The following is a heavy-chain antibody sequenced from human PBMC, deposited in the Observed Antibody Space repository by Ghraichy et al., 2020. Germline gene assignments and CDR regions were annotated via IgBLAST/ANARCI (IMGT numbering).Heavy chain of an antibody. CDR1: GGSFSGYY. J-gene: IGHJ4*02. CDR3: ARGQQLAPLHY. V-gene: IGHV4-34*01. D-gene: IGHD6-13*01. CDR2: INHSGST. Sequence: SETLSLTCAVYGGSFSGYYWSWIRQPPGKGLEWIGEINHSGSTNYNPSLKSRVTISVDTSKNQFSLKLSSVTAADTAVYYCARGQQLAPLHYWGQGTLVTVSS.